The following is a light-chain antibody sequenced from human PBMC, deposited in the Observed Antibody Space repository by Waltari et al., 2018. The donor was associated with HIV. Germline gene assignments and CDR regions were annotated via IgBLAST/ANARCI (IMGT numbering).Light chain of an antibody. J-gene: IGLJ2*01. V-gene: IGLV3-1*01. CDR2: QDS. CDR3: QAWDRSTYVV. Sequence: SFELTQPPSVSVSPEQTATITCSGDKLGNRYASWYQQKPGQSPVLVIHQDSKRPSGIPERFSGSNSGNTAMLTISGTQATDEADYYCQAWDRSTYVVFGGGTKVTVL. CDR1: KLGNRY.